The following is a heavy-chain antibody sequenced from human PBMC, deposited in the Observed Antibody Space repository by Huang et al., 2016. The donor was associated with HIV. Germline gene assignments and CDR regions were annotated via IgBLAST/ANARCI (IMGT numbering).Heavy chain of an antibody. J-gene: IGHJ1*01. CDR1: GASFSGSY. Sequence: QVQLQQWGAGLLKASETLSLSCAVYGASFSGSYWTWLRQTPGKGLEWIGQITHDGSTNYKPSLYSLVAFSVDTSKNQFFLTLTSVTAADAAVYFCARGTFYYDRSNYPSLGYFDHWGQGALVTVSP. V-gene: IGHV4-34*02. CDR3: ARGTFYYDRSNYPSLGYFDH. CDR2: ITHDGST. D-gene: IGHD3-22*01.